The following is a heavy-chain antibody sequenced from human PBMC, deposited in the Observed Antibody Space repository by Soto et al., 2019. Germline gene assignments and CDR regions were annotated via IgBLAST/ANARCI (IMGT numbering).Heavy chain of an antibody. CDR3: AMVDNYVTPTPQDV. V-gene: IGHV1-18*01. CDR2: ISPYTGDT. D-gene: IGHD3-16*01. Sequence: QVQLVQSGDEMKKPGASVRVSCKASGYIFVNYGIAWVRQAPGQGLEWMGWISPYTGDTHSASKAQGRLTTTTHTSTSTAYMDLGSLTSDDTAVYYCAMVDNYVTPTPQDVWGQGTTVTVSS. J-gene: IGHJ6*02. CDR1: GYIFVNYG.